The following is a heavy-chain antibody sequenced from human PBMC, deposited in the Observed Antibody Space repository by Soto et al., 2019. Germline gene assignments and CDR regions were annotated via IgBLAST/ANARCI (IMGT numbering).Heavy chain of an antibody. CDR1: GFTFSSYS. Sequence: PGGSLRLSCAASGFTFSSYSMNWVRQAPGKGLEWVSYISSSSSTIYYADSVKGRFTISRDNAKNSLYLQMNSLRAEDTAVYYCARDWRYCSGGSCYSAYYYYYYYMDVWGKGTTVTVSS. J-gene: IGHJ6*03. CDR2: ISSSSSTI. D-gene: IGHD2-15*01. CDR3: ARDWRYCSGGSCYSAYYYYYYYMDV. V-gene: IGHV3-48*01.